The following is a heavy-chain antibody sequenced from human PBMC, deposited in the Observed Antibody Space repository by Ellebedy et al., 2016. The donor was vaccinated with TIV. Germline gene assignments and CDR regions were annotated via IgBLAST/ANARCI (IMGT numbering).Heavy chain of an antibody. J-gene: IGHJ4*02. CDR1: GFTVGNNF. CDR3: AMKTDTGTSGDY. D-gene: IGHD1-1*01. V-gene: IGHV3-53*01. Sequence: PGGSLRLSCAASGFTVGNNFMSWVRQAPGKGLEWVSLIYCGGSTDYADSVKGRFTISRNSSKNTLYLQMTSLRAEDTSMYYCAMKTDTGTSGDYWGQGTPVTVSS. CDR2: IYCGGST.